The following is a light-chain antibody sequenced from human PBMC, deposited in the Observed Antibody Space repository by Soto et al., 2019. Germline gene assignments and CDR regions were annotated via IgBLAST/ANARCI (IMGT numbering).Light chain of an antibody. V-gene: IGKV1-13*02. CDR1: QSINIY. J-gene: IGKJ4*01. CDR3: QQLNSYPSST. Sequence: IQMTQSPSSLSTSVVDRVTITCLASQSINIYLNWYHQKPGKAPKILIYEASSLERGVPSRFSASGSGTDFTLTISSLQPEDFATYYCQQLNSYPSSTFGGGTKVDIK. CDR2: EAS.